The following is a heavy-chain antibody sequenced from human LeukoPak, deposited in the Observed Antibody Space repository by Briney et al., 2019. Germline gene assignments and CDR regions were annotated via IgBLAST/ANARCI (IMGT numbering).Heavy chain of an antibody. Sequence: GGSLRLSCAASGFTVSSNYMSWVRQAPGKGLEWVSVIYSGGSTYYADSMKGRFTISRDNSKNTLYLQMNSLRAEDTAVYYCARDGDYYGSGSYNSAFDIWGQGTMVTVSS. CDR2: IYSGGST. J-gene: IGHJ3*02. V-gene: IGHV3-66*01. CDR1: GFTVSSNY. D-gene: IGHD3-10*01. CDR3: ARDGDYYGSGSYNSAFDI.